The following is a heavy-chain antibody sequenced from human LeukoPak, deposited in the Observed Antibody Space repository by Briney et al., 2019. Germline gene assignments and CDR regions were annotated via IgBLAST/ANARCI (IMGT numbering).Heavy chain of an antibody. CDR1: GFTFSSYA. J-gene: IGHJ4*02. D-gene: IGHD2-21*01. CDR3: APRSTPSLLLRV. V-gene: IGHV3-23*01. CDR2: ISGSGGST. Sequence: GGSLRLSCAASGFTFSSYAMSWVRHAPGKGLEWVSAISGSGGSTYCADSVKGRFTISRDNSKNTLYLQMNSLRAEDTAVYYCAPRSTPSLLLRVWGQGTLVTVSS.